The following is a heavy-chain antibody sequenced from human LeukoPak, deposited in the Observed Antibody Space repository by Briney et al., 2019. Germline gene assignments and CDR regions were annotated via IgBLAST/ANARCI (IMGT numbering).Heavy chain of an antibody. D-gene: IGHD3-16*02. CDR3: ARANYDYVWGSYRRDAFDI. V-gene: IGHV4-4*07. J-gene: IGHJ3*02. CDR2: IYTSGST. Sequence: SETLSLTCTVSGGSISSYYWSWIRQPAGKGLEWIGRIYTSGSTNYNPSLKSRVTISVDTSKNQFSLKLSSVTAADTAVYYCARANYDYVWGSYRRDAFDIWGQGTMVTVSS. CDR1: GGSISSYY.